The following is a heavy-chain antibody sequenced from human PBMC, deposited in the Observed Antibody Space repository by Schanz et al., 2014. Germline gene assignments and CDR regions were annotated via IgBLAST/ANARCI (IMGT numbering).Heavy chain of an antibody. CDR2: IASGGSHT. V-gene: IGHV3-NL1*01. D-gene: IGHD3-3*01. J-gene: IGHJ6*02. CDR1: GFTFSSYG. Sequence: QVQLVESGGGVVQPGRSLRLSCAASGFTFSSYGMHWVRQAPGKGLEWVSTIASGGSHTFYADSVTGRFTISGDNSKNALVLQMNSPRVEDTAIYYCAKIWKAHHLTGRPGWSDGMDVWGQGTTV. CDR3: AKIWKAHHLTGRPGWSDGMDV.